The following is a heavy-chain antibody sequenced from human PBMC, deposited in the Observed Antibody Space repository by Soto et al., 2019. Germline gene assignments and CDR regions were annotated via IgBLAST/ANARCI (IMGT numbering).Heavy chain of an antibody. J-gene: IGHJ4*02. Sequence: EVQLVESGGGLVQPGGSLRLSCVASGFTFISSFMGWVRQAPGKGLEWVANINQDGGGTYYVDSVEGRFTISRDNAKDSLYLQMNSLRADDTALYYCAKGLVWSSTWEVDYWGQGTLVTVSS. D-gene: IGHD6-13*01. V-gene: IGHV3-7*03. CDR1: GFTFISSF. CDR3: AKGLVWSSTWEVDY. CDR2: INQDGGGT.